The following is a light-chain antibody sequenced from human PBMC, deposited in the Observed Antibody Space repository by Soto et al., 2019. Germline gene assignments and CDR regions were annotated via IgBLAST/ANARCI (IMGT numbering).Light chain of an antibody. CDR2: DAS. V-gene: IGKV3-11*01. J-gene: IGKJ4*01. CDR3: QQRSNWLT. CDR1: QSVSSY. Sequence: IVLPQSPATLSLSPGERATLSCTASQSVSSYLAWYQQKPGQAPRLLIYDASNRATGIPARFSGSGSGTDFTLTISSLEPEDLAVYYCQQRSNWLTFGGGTKVDIK.